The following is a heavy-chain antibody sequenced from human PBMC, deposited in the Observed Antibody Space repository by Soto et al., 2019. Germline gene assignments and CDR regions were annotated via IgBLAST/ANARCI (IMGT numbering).Heavy chain of an antibody. CDR1: GGSISSGDYY. CDR2: IYYSGST. CDR3: ASSDFWSGYYQPTYGMDV. Sequence: SETLSLTCTVSGGSISSGDYYWSWIRQPPGKGLEWIGYIYYSGSTYYNPSLKSRVTISVDTSKNQFSLKLSSVTAADTAVYYCASSDFWSGYYQPTYGMDVWGQGTTVT. V-gene: IGHV4-30-4*01. D-gene: IGHD3-3*01. J-gene: IGHJ6*02.